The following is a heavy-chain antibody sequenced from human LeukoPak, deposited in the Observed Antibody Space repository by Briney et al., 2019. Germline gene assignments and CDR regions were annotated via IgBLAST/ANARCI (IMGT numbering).Heavy chain of an antibody. J-gene: IGHJ2*01. D-gene: IGHD3-16*01. CDR3: TKDVFDFGGYFEL. CDR2: ISWNSGSI. V-gene: IGHV3-9*01. Sequence: PGGSLRLSCAASGFIFEDYAMHWLRQAPGKGLEWVSGISWNSGSIGYADSVEGRFTISRDNAKNSLYLQMNSLRTEDTAFYYCTKDVFDFGGYFELWGRGTLVTVSS. CDR1: GFIFEDYA.